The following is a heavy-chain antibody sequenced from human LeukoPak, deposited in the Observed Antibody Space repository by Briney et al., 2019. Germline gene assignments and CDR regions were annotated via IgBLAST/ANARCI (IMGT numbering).Heavy chain of an antibody. CDR2: VSGSGDRM. V-gene: IGHV3-23*01. Sequence: GGSLRLSCAASGFTSSSYALNWVRQTPGKGLEWVATVSGSGDRMYHADSVKGRFTISRDNSKNTIYLQMNSLRAEDTALYYCAKAAAAPGFDFWGQGTLVTVSS. J-gene: IGHJ4*02. CDR1: GFTSSSYA. CDR3: AKAAAAPGFDF. D-gene: IGHD6-13*01.